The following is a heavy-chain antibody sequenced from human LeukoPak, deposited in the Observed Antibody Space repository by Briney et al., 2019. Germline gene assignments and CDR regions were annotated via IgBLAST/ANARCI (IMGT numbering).Heavy chain of an antibody. J-gene: IGHJ4*02. CDR1: GYILTSHG. D-gene: IGHD2-2*01. Sequence: ASVKVSCKASGYILTSHGISWVRQAPGQGLEWVGWISGYNGTPDYAQQLQGRVTLTTDTSTSTAYMELRSLRSDDTAVYYCARARRRDAVPFDYWGQGTLVTVSS. CDR3: ARARRRDAVPFDY. CDR2: ISGYNGTP. V-gene: IGHV1-18*01.